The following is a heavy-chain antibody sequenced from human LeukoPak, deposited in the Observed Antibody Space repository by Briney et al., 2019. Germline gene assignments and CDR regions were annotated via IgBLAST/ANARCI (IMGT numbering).Heavy chain of an antibody. V-gene: IGHV3-7*01. CDR3: ARSYYGSGTSYGMDV. J-gene: IGHJ6*02. Sequence: PGGFLRLSCAVSGFTFSRHWMSWVRQAPGKGLEWLANIKQDGSEKYYVDSVEGRFTISRDNAKNSLYLQMNSLRAEDTAVYYCARSYYGSGTSYGMDVWGQGTTVTVSS. CDR2: IKQDGSEK. CDR1: GFTFSRHW. D-gene: IGHD3-10*01.